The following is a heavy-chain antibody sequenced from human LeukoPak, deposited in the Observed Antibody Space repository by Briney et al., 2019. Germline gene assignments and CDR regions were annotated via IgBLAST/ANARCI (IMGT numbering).Heavy chain of an antibody. J-gene: IGHJ4*02. V-gene: IGHV3-23*01. Sequence: GGSLRLSCAASGFTFSSYSMSWVRQAPGKGLEWVSGISGNGDRTYYADAVKGRFTISRDNSKNTLYLQMNSLRAEDTAVYYCARDSTEYCSGGSCYTTYYFDYWGQGTLVTVSS. CDR3: ARDSTEYCSGGSCYTTYYFDY. CDR2: ISGNGDRT. D-gene: IGHD2-15*01. CDR1: GFTFSSYS.